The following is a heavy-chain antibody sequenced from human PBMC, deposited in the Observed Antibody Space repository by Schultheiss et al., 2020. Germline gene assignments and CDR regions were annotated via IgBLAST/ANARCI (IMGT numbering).Heavy chain of an antibody. CDR2: IIHSGST. Sequence: SETLSLTCTVSGGSISSYYWSWIRQPPGKGLEWIGEIIHSGSTNYNPSLKSRVTISVDTSKNQFSLKLSSVTAADTAVYYCAGGQDIVVVPAAMSAFDIWGQGTMVTVSS. CDR1: GGSISSYY. J-gene: IGHJ3*02. CDR3: AGGQDIVVVPAAMSAFDI. V-gene: IGHV4-34*01. D-gene: IGHD2-2*01.